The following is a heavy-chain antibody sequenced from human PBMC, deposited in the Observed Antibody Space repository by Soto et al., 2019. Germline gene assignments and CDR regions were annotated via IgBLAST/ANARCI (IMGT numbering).Heavy chain of an antibody. D-gene: IGHD3-9*01. CDR2: ISSSSNYI. Sequence: PGGSLRLSCEASGFTFSSFGMDWVRQVPGKXLEWVAVISSSSNYIYYADSVKGRFTVSRDNDKNSVYLHLKSLRVEDTAVYYCGRDRPHDSDSLTAHLDYWGRGRLVTVSS. CDR1: GFTFSSFG. V-gene: IGHV3-21*01. CDR3: GRDRPHDSDSLTAHLDY. J-gene: IGHJ4*02.